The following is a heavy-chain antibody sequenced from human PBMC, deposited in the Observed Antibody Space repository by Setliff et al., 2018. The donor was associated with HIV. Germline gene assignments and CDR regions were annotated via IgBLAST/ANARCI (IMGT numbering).Heavy chain of an antibody. CDR1: GGSISGYY. CDR3: ARVGLRFKYTFDY. Sequence: SETLSLTCAVYGGSISGYYWSWIRQPPGKGLEWIGEINPVGRDDNYNPSLNNRAAIVLDTSKNQFSLWLTSVTAADTAVYYCARVGLRFKYTFDYWGQGMLVTVS. D-gene: IGHD5-12*01. V-gene: IGHV4-34*01. J-gene: IGHJ4*02. CDR2: INPVGRDD.